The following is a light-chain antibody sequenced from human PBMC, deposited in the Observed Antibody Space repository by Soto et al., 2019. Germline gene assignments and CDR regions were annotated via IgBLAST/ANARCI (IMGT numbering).Light chain of an antibody. CDR1: QSVSSS. CDR3: QQYNNWWT. CDR2: GAS. V-gene: IGKV3-15*01. J-gene: IGKJ1*01. Sequence: EIVMTQSPATLSVSPGERVTLSCRASQSVSSSLAWYQQKPCQAPRPLIYGASTRAIGIPARFSGSGSETEFTLTISSLQSEDFAVYYCQQYNNWWTFGQGTKVEIK.